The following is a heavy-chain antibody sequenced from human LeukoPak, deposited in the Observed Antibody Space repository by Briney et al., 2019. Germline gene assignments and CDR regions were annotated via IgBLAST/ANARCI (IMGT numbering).Heavy chain of an antibody. J-gene: IGHJ4*02. CDR3: ARDSIAAAGY. V-gene: IGHV3-53*01. Sequence: GGSLRLSCAASGFTVSSNSMSWVRQAPGEGPEWVSVINSGGSTYYADSVKGRFTISRDNSRNMLILQMNSLRAEDTAVYYCARDSIAAAGYWGQGTLVTVSS. CDR2: INSGGST. CDR1: GFTVSSNS. D-gene: IGHD6-13*01.